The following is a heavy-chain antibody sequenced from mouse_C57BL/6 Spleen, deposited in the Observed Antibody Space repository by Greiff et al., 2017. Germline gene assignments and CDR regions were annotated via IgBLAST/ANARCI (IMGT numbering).Heavy chain of an antibody. J-gene: IGHJ3*01. Sequence: VQLQQSGPELVKPGASVKISCKASGYTFTDYYMNWVKQSHGKSLEWIGDLNPNNGGTSYNQKFKGKATLTVDKSSSTAYMEIRSLTSEDAAVYSSARYDFPAWFAYWGQGTLVTVSA. CDR1: GYTFTDYY. CDR3: ARYDFPAWFAY. V-gene: IGHV1-26*01. D-gene: IGHD2-12*01. CDR2: LNPNNGGT.